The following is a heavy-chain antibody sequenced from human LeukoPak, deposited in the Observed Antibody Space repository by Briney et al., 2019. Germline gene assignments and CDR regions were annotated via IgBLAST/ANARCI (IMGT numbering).Heavy chain of an antibody. D-gene: IGHD3-22*01. J-gene: IGHJ3*02. CDR3: ARVGSRTMIEGAFDI. V-gene: IGHV4-59*01. CDR2: IYYSGST. CDR1: GGSISSYY. Sequence: SETLSPTCTVSGGSISSYYWSWIRQPPGKGLEWIGYIYYSGSTNYNPSLKSRVTISVDTSKNQFSLKLSSVTAADTAVYYCARVGSRTMIEGAFDIWGQGTMVTVSS.